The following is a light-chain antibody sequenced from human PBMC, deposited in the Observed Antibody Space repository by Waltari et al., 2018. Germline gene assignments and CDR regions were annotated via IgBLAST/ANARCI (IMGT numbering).Light chain of an antibody. CDR3: QTWGTGIQV. Sequence: QLVVTQSPSASASLGASVKPTCTLSIGHISSAIACHPPQPEKGPRYLMKVNSDGSHNKGDGIPDRFSGSSSGAERYLTISSLQSEDEADYYCQTWGTGIQVFGAGTKVTVL. CDR1: IGHISSA. J-gene: IGLJ1*01. CDR2: VNSDGSH. V-gene: IGLV4-69*01.